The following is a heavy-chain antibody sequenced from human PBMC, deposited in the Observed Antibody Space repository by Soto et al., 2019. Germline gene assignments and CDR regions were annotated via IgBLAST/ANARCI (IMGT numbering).Heavy chain of an antibody. D-gene: IGHD3-16*01. Sequence: EVQLLESGGGFVRPGGSLRLSCEVSDFLVSNHDMSWVRQAPGKGLQWVSTIAGTGGSTYYLDSVRGRFTVSTDKAKTTLYLNMNILRDDDTAIYYCARGESDYYYYYMDVWGKGTPVTVSS. CDR1: DFLVSNHD. CDR2: IAGTGGST. J-gene: IGHJ6*03. V-gene: IGHV3-23*01. CDR3: ARGESDYYYYYMDV.